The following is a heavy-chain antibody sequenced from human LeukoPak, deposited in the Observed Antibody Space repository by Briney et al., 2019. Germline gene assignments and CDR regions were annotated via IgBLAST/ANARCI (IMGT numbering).Heavy chain of an antibody. CDR3: ARDNINSYGSRGTYYYGMDV. Sequence: GASVKVSCKASGYTFTSYDINWVRQATRQGLEWMGWMNPNSGNTGYAQKFQGRVTITRNTSISTAYMELSSLRSEDTAVYYCARDNINSYGSRGTYYYGMDVWGQGTTVTVSS. D-gene: IGHD5-18*01. CDR1: GYTFTSYD. J-gene: IGHJ6*02. V-gene: IGHV1-8*03. CDR2: MNPNSGNT.